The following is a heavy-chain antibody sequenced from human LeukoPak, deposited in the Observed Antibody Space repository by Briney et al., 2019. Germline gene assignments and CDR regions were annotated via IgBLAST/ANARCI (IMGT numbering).Heavy chain of an antibody. Sequence: GASVKISCKASGGTFSSYDINWVRQATGQGLEWLGWMNPNSGNTGYAQKFQGRVTITRDTSISTAYMELSSLRSEDTAVYYCARDYGTNSGWFDPWGQGTLVTVSS. V-gene: IGHV1-8*03. D-gene: IGHD4/OR15-4a*01. CDR2: MNPNSGNT. J-gene: IGHJ5*02. CDR1: GGTFSSYD. CDR3: ARDYGTNSGWFDP.